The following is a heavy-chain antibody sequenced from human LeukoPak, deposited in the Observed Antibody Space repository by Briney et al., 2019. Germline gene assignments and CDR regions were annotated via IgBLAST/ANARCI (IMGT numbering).Heavy chain of an antibody. CDR1: GGPISSYY. D-gene: IGHD6-13*01. CDR2: IYYSGST. V-gene: IGHV4-59*01. Sequence: SETLSLTCTVSGGPISSYYWSWIRQPPGKGLEWIGYIYYSGSTNYNPSLKSRVTISVDTSKNQFSLKLSSVTAADTAVYYCARVAAAAGNPIDYWGQGTLVTVSS. CDR3: ARVAAAAGNPIDY. J-gene: IGHJ4*02.